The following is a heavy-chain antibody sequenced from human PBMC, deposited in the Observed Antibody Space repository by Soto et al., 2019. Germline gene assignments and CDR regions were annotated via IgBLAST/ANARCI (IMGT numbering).Heavy chain of an antibody. CDR1: GGSISSGDYY. V-gene: IGHV4-30-4*01. Sequence: SETLSLTCTVSGGSISSGDYYWSWIRQPPGKGLEWIGYIYYSGSTYYNPSLKSRVTISVDTSKNQFSLKLSSVTAADTAVYYCARAEGITIFGVVIMNNWFDPWGQGTLVTVSS. CDR2: IYYSGST. CDR3: ARAEGITIFGVVIMNNWFDP. J-gene: IGHJ5*02. D-gene: IGHD3-3*01.